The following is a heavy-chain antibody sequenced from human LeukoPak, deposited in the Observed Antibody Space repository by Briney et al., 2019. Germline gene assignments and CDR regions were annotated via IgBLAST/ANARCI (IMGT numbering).Heavy chain of an antibody. CDR2: IRYDGSNK. V-gene: IGHV3-30*02. D-gene: IGHD1/OR15-1a*01. Sequence: PGGSLRLSCAASGFTFSSYGMHWVRQAPGKGLEWVAFIRYDGSNKYYADSVKGRFTISRDNSKNTLHLQMNSLRPEDTAVYYCAKKRTAENYFDYWGQGTLVTVSS. J-gene: IGHJ4*02. CDR1: GFTFSSYG. CDR3: AKKRTAENYFDY.